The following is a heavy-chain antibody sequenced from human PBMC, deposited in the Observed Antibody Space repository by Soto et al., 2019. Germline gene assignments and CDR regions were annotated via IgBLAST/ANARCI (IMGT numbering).Heavy chain of an antibody. V-gene: IGHV1-8*01. CDR2: MNPNSGNT. J-gene: IGHJ3*02. CDR1: GYTFNRHD. CDR3: AREGLYGSIQDNTFDI. Sequence: QVQLVQSGAEVKRSGASVRISCKASGYTFNRHDINWVRQATGQGPEWMGWMNPNSGNTGYAQKFQGRVTMPRDSSITTAYMDLSSLTSEDTAIYYCAREGLYGSIQDNTFDIWGQGTMVSVSS. D-gene: IGHD6-19*01.